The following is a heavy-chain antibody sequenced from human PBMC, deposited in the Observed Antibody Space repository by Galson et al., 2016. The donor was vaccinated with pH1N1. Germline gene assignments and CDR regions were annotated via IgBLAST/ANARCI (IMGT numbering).Heavy chain of an antibody. D-gene: IGHD5-18*01. CDR1: GFTFSTYA. V-gene: IGHV3-23*01. CDR2: ITGRGGST. CDR3: AKAGYSYGNNYYYMDV. J-gene: IGHJ6*03. Sequence: SCAASGFTFSTYAMIWVRQAPGKGPEWVSIITGRGGSTYYADSVKGRFTISRDNSKNTMVLQMNSLRAEDTAVYYCAKAGYSYGNNYYYMDVWGKGTTVTVSS.